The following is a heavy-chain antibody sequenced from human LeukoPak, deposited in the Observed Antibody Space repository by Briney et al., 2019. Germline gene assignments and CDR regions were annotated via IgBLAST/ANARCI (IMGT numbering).Heavy chain of an antibody. V-gene: IGHV4-38-2*02. CDR1: GYSISGGYY. CDR2: IYHSGST. Sequence: SETLSLTCTVSGYSISGGYYWGWIRPPPGKGLEWIGNIYHSGSTFYNPSLKSRVTIAVDTSKNQFSLNLSSVTAADTAVYYCAGKFKWGQGTLVTVSS. J-gene: IGHJ4*02. CDR3: AGKFK.